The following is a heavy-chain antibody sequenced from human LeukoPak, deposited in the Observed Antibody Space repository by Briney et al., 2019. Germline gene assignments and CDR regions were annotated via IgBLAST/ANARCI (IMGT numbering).Heavy chain of an antibody. CDR3: ARGLSYYDFWSGYYRVPESDNWFDP. CDR2: MNPNSGNT. D-gene: IGHD3-3*01. V-gene: IGHV1-8*01. J-gene: IGHJ5*02. CDR1: GYTFTSYD. Sequence: ASVKVSCKASGYTFTSYDINWVRQVTGQGLEWMGWMNPNSGNTGYAQKFQGRVTMTRNTSISTAYMELSSLRSEDTAVYYCARGLSYYDFWSGYYRVPESDNWFDPWGQGTLVTVSS.